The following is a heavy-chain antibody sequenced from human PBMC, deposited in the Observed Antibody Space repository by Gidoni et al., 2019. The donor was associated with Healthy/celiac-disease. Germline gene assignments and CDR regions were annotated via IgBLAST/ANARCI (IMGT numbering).Heavy chain of an antibody. J-gene: IGHJ4*02. CDR1: GSPFDDYG. D-gene: IGHD6-13*01. Sequence: EVQLVESGGGVVRPGGSLRLSCAASGSPFDDYGMSWVRQAPGKGLEWVSGINWNGGSTVYADSVKGRFTISRDNAKNSLYLQMNSLRAEDTALYHCAREGSAAGTTLNFDYWGQGTLVTVSS. V-gene: IGHV3-20*01. CDR2: INWNGGST. CDR3: AREGSAAGTTLNFDY.